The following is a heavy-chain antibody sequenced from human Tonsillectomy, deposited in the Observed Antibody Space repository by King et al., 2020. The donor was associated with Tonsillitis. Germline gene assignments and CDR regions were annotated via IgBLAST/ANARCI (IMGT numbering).Heavy chain of an antibody. V-gene: IGHV3-7*03. J-gene: IGHJ2*01. Sequence: VQLVESVGGLVQPRGSLRLPCAASGFTFSSYWMSWVRQAPGKGREWVANIKQDGSEAYGVDSVTGRLTLSRDTAENSLYLQKNSLRAADTAVYYCARDSLTATRAFDLWGRGTLVTVSS. CDR3: ARDSLTATRAFDL. CDR1: GFTFSSYW. D-gene: IGHD1-14*01. CDR2: IKQDGSEA.